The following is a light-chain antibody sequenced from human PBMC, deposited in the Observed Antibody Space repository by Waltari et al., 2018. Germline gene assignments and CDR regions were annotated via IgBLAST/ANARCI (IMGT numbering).Light chain of an antibody. CDR2: TAS. CDR3: LQHSGYPIT. CDR1: QGIRNY. Sequence: IQMTQSPSAMSASVGDRVTITCRASQGIRNYLAWFQQKPGNAPKRLIYTASSLQSGVPSRFSGSGSGTEFTLTISSLQPEDFATYYCLQHSGYPITFGGGTK. J-gene: IGKJ4*01. V-gene: IGKV1-17*03.